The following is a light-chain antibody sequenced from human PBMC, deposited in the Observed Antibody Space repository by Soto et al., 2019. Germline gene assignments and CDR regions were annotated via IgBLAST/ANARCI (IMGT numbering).Light chain of an antibody. CDR2: GAS. CDR1: QSISTY. V-gene: IGKV1-39*01. CDR3: QHSYNTPRT. J-gene: IGKJ2*01. Sequence: DIQMTQSPSSLSASVGDRVTITCRASQSISTYLNWYQQKPGKAPKLLISGASNLQSGVPSRFGGSGSGTDFTLTISSLQPEDFATYYCQHSYNTPRTFGQGTKLEI.